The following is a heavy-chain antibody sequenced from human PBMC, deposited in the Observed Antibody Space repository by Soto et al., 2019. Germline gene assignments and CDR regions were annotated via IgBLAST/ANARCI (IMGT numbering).Heavy chain of an antibody. Sequence: KSSETLSLTCTVSGGSISSGGYYWSWIRQHPGKGLEWIGYIYYSGSTYYNPSLKSRVTISVDTSKNQFSLKLSSVTAADTAVYYCAREGITTQSFDYWGQGTLVTVSS. CDR1: GGSISSGGYY. CDR3: AREGITTQSFDY. D-gene: IGHD1-20*01. CDR2: IYYSGST. J-gene: IGHJ4*02. V-gene: IGHV4-31*03.